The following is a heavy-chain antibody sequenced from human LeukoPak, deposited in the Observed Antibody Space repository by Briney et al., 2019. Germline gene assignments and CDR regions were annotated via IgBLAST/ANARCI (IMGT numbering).Heavy chain of an antibody. CDR3: ARFLSFGSVLSSYFDF. Sequence: SETLSLTCTVSGDSLNQYYWSWIRQPPGKGLEWIGYVYYSGSTKYNPSLKSRVIISVDTSKNQFSLKLRSVTAADTAVYYCARFLSFGSVLSSYFDFWGQGTLVPVS. V-gene: IGHV4-59*01. CDR2: VYYSGST. D-gene: IGHD3-10*01. J-gene: IGHJ4*02. CDR1: GDSLNQYY.